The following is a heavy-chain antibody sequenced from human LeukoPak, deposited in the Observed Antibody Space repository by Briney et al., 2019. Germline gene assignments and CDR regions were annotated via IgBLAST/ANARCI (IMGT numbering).Heavy chain of an antibody. CDR3: AKLTDSSSWFDY. CDR1: GFTLSTFG. D-gene: IGHD6-13*01. V-gene: IGHV3-30*18. J-gene: IGHJ4*02. CDR2: ISYDGSNK. Sequence: GGSLRLSCAASGFTLSTFGNHWVRQAPGKGLEWVAVISYDGSNKYYADSVKGRFTISRDNSKNTLYLQMNSLRAEDTAVYYCAKLTDSSSWFDYWGQGTLVTVSS.